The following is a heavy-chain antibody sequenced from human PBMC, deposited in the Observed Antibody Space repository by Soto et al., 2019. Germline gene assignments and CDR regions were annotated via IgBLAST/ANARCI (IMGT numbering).Heavy chain of an antibody. CDR2: TYYRSKWYY. D-gene: IGHD6-6*01. Sequence: SQTLSLTCAISGDSVSSNSAAWNWVRQSPSRGLEWLGRTYYRSKWYYGYAVSVKSRITINPDTSKNQFSLQLNSVTPEDTAVYYCAIIHRSSSTYIDVSYQGTMVTVFS. CDR3: AIIHRSSSTYIDV. V-gene: IGHV6-1*01. J-gene: IGHJ6*02. CDR1: GDSVSSNSAA.